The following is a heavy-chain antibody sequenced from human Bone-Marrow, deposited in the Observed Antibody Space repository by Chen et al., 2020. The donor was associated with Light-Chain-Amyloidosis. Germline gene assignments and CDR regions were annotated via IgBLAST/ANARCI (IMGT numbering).Heavy chain of an antibody. CDR2: IYHTGTT. J-gene: IGHJ4*02. D-gene: IGHD3-10*01. V-gene: IGHV4-4*02. Sequence: QVQLQESGPGLVRPSGTLSLRCAVSGGSISTSNWWSWLRQPPGKGLGWIGEIYHTGTTNYNPSLKTRVTISIDKSTDQFSLNLNSVTAADTAVYFCARSGFGDAPYYFDYWGQGNLVIVSS. CDR3: ARSGFGDAPYYFDY. CDR1: GGSISTSNW.